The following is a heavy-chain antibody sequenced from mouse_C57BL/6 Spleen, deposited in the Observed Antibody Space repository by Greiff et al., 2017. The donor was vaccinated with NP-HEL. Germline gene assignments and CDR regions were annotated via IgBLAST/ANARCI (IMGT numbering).Heavy chain of an antibody. CDR3: AKGTTVVGAMDY. Sequence: VQVVESGPGLVQPSQSLSITCTVSGFSLTSYGVHWVRQSPGKGLEWLGVIWRGGSTDYNAAFMSRLSITKDNSKSQVFFKMNSLQADDTAIYYCAKGTTVVGAMDYWGQGTSVTVSS. CDR1: GFSLTSYG. J-gene: IGHJ4*01. D-gene: IGHD1-1*01. V-gene: IGHV2-5*01. CDR2: IWRGGST.